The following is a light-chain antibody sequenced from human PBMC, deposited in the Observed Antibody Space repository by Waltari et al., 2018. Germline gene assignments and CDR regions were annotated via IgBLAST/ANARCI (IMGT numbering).Light chain of an antibody. CDR1: QRISTW. J-gene: IGKJ2*01. CDR3: QLYNSYVMYT. CDR2: RAS. Sequence: DIQMSQSPSTLSASVGDRVTITCRASQRISTWLAWYQQKPGKAPKLLISRASTLESGVPSRFAGSGSGTEFTLTISSLQPDDFGTYYCQLYNSYVMYTVGQGTKLDIK. V-gene: IGKV1-5*03.